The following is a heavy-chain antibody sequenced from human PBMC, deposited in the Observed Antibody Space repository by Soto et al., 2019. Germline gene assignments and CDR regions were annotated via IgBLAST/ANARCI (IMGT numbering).Heavy chain of an antibody. V-gene: IGHV3-23*01. CDR1: GFTYSSHG. J-gene: IGHJ3*02. D-gene: IGHD5-12*01. Sequence: EAQLLESGGELIQPGGSLRLSCAASGFTYSSHGMSWVRQAPGKGLEWVAGLSRGGGSTYYADSVKGRFTISRDNSKNTLDLIMNSLRVEYTALYYCARDGQYRTDGFDIWGQGTMVTVSS. CDR2: LSRGGGST. CDR3: ARDGQYRTDGFDI.